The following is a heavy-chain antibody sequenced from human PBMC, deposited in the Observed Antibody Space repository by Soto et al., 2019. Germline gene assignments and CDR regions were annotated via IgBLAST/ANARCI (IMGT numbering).Heavy chain of an antibody. J-gene: IGHJ4*02. D-gene: IGHD2-21*01. CDR2: ISYDGSNK. Sequence: PGGSLRLSCAASGFTFSSYAMHWVRQAPGKGLEWVAVISYDGSNKYYADSVKGRLTISRDNSKNTLYLQMNSLRAEDTAVYYCAGGYLAVVTPFDYWGQGTLVTVSS. CDR3: AGGYLAVVTPFDY. V-gene: IGHV3-30-3*01. CDR1: GFTFSSYA.